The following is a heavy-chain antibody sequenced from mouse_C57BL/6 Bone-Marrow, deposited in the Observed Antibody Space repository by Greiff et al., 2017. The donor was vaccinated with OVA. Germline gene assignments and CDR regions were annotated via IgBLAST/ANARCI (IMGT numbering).Heavy chain of an antibody. CDR1: GFTFSDFY. CDR3: ARSRNYDYAMDY. J-gene: IGHJ4*01. D-gene: IGHD2-1*01. CDR2: SRNKANDYTT. V-gene: IGHV7-1*01. Sequence: EVQGVESGGGLVQSGRSLRLSCATSGFTFSDFYMEWVRQAPGKGLEWIAASRNKANDYTTEYSASVKGRFIVSRDTSQSILYLQMNALRAEDTAIYYCARSRNYDYAMDYWGQGTSVTVSS.